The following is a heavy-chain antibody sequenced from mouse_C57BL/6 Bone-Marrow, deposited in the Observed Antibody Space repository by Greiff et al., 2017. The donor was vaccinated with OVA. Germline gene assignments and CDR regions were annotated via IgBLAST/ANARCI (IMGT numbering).Heavy chain of an antibody. CDR1: GFTFSSYG. V-gene: IGHV5-6*01. CDR3: ARHSNYDYAMDY. D-gene: IGHD2-5*01. CDR2: ISSGGSYT. Sequence: VQLKESGGDLVKPGGSLKLSCAASGFTFSSYGMSWVRQTPDKRLEWVATISSGGSYTYYPDSVKGRFTISRDNAKNTLYLQMSSLKSEDTAMYYCARHSNYDYAMDYWGQGTSVTVSS. J-gene: IGHJ4*01.